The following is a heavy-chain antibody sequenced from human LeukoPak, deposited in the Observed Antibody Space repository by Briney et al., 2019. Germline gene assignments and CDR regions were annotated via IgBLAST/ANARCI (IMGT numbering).Heavy chain of an antibody. CDR1: GGSFSGYY. D-gene: IGHD3-10*01. V-gene: IGHV4-34*01. Sequence: IPSETLSLTCAVYGGSFSGYYWSWIRQPPGKGLEWIGEINHSGSTNYNPSLKSRDTISVDTSKNQFSLKLSSVTAADTAVYYCARGRAAYYYGSGSYYREPRNWFDPWGQGTLVTVSS. CDR2: INHSGST. J-gene: IGHJ5*02. CDR3: ARGRAAYYYGSGSYYREPRNWFDP.